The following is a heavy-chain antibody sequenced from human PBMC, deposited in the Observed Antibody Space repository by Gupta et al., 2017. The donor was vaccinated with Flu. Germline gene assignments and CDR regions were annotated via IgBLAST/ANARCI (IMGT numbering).Heavy chain of an antibody. CDR1: GFTSAGYE. CDR3: ARAVARFRLYFDC. J-gene: IGHJ4*02. V-gene: IGHV3-48*03. Sequence: EVQLVESGGGLVQPGGTLRLSCAASGFTSAGYEMNWVRQAPGKGLEWVSYISGSGDTIYYADSVKGRFSISRDNTKNSLYLQMHSLRAEDTAIYYCARAVARFRLYFDCWGQGTLVTVSS. CDR2: ISGSGDTI. D-gene: IGHD3-16*01.